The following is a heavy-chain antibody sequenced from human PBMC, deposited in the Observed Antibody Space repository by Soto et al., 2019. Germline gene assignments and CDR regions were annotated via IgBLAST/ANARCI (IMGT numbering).Heavy chain of an antibody. CDR3: AREIMPLTNDWYFDL. Sequence: QVQLQESGPGLIKPSETLSLTCTVSDGSISGGSHSWSWIRQPPGKGLEWTGYIFDSGSTYYNPSLRSRLSMSVDTSKNQFSLRLTSVTAADTAVYYCAREIMPLTNDWYFDLWGRGTPVTVSS. CDR1: DGSISGGSHS. CDR2: IFDSGST. J-gene: IGHJ2*01. D-gene: IGHD2-8*01. V-gene: IGHV4-30-4*01.